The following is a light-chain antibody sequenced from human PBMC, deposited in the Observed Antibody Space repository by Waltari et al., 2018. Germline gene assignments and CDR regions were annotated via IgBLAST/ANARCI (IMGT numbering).Light chain of an antibody. V-gene: IGLV2-23*02. CDR3: CSYAGSSSFVI. J-gene: IGLJ2*01. CDR2: EVS. Sequence: QPALTPPASVSGSPGQSTTISCTGSSSDVVSYNHVSWYQQRPNKTPEVIIYEVSKRPSGLSNRFSGSKSGNTASLTISGLQAEDEADYYCCSYAGSSSFVIFGGGTKLTVL. CDR1: SSDVVSYNH.